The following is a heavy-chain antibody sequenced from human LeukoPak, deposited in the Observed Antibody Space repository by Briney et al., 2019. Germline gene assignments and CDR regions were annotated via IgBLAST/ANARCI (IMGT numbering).Heavy chain of an antibody. CDR3: ARDSGIAAVSYYGMDV. Sequence: SGGSLRLSCAASGFTASSNYMSWVRQAPGKGLEWVSVIYSGGSTYYADSVKGRFTISRDNSKNTLYLQMNSLRAEDTAVYYCARDSGIAAVSYYGMDVWGQGTTVTVSS. D-gene: IGHD6-13*01. J-gene: IGHJ6*02. CDR2: IYSGGST. V-gene: IGHV3-53*01. CDR1: GFTASSNY.